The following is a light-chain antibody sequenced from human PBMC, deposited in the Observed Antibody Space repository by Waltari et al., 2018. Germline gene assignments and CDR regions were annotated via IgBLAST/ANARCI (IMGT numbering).Light chain of an antibody. CDR3: SSYTSSSTVV. V-gene: IGLV2-14*01. CDR2: EVS. CDR1: RSDVGGYNY. J-gene: IGLJ2*01. Sequence: QSALTQPASVSGSPGRSITISCTGTRSDVGGYNYVSWYQQHPGKAPKLMIYEVSNRPSGVSNRFSGSKSGNTASLTISGLQAEDEADYYCSSYTSSSTVVFGGGTKLTVL.